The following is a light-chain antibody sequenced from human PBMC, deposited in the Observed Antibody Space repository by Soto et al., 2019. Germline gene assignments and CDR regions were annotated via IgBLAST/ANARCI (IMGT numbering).Light chain of an antibody. V-gene: IGLV1-40*01. J-gene: IGLJ2*01. CDR3: QSYDSSLSGVV. CDR1: SSSVGAGYD. Sequence: QLVLTQPPSVSGAPGQRVTISCTGSSSSVGAGYDVHWYQQLPGTAPKLLIYGNNNRPSGVPDRFSGSKSGTSASLAITGLQAEDEADYYSQSYDSSLSGVVFCGGTKLTVL. CDR2: GNN.